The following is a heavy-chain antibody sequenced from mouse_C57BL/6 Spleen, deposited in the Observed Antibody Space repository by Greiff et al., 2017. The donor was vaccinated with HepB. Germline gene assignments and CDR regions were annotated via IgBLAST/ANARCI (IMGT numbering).Heavy chain of an antibody. J-gene: IGHJ2*01. V-gene: IGHV14-2*01. Sequence: EVKLQQSGAELVKPGASVKLSCTASGFNIKDYYMHWVKQRTEQGLEWIGRIDPEDGETKYAPKFQGKATITADTSANPAYLQLSSMASEDTAADYCARVGTLFDYWGQGTTLTVSS. D-gene: IGHD1-1*01. CDR1: GFNIKDYY. CDR2: IDPEDGET. CDR3: ARVGTLFDY.